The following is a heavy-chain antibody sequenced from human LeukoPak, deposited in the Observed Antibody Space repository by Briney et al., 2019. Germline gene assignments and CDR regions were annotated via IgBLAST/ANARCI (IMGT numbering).Heavy chain of an antibody. Sequence: GGSLRLSCAASGFTFSSYGMHWVRQAPGKGLEWVAFIRYDGSNKYYADSVKGRFTISRDNSKNTLYLHMNSLRAEDTAIYYCAKDTGYPYNWFDPWGQGTLVTVSS. D-gene: IGHD3-9*01. CDR3: AKDTGYPYNWFDP. CDR1: GFTFSSYG. CDR2: IRYDGSNK. V-gene: IGHV3-30*02. J-gene: IGHJ5*02.